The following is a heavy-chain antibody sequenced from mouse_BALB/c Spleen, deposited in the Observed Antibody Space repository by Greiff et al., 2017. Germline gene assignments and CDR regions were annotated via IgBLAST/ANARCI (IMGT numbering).Heavy chain of an antibody. CDR1: GYTFTSYW. CDR3: ARGPYFDV. CDR2: INPSNGRT. J-gene: IGHJ1*01. V-gene: IGHV1S81*02. Sequence: VQLQQSGAELVKPGASVKLSCKASGYTFTSYWMHWVKQRPGQGLEWIGEINPSNGRTNYNEKFKSKATLTVDKSSSTAYMQLSSLTSEDSAVYYCARGPYFDVWGAGTTVTVSS.